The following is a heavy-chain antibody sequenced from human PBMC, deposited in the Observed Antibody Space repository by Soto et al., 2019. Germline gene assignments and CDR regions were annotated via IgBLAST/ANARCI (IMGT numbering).Heavy chain of an antibody. J-gene: IGHJ4*02. D-gene: IGHD3-16*01. CDR3: AISQDRGGRTTFIY. CDR2: INWKSDI. Sequence: GGSLRLSCAVSGFTFDDNAMHWVRQAPEKGLEWVSGINWKSDIGYADSVKGRFTISRDNAENSLYLQMNSLGAEDAALYYCAISQDRGGRTTFIYWGQGTQVTVSS. V-gene: IGHV3-9*01. CDR1: GFTFDDNA.